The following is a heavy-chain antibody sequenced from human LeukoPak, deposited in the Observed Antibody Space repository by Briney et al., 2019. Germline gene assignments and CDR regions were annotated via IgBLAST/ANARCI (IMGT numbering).Heavy chain of an antibody. J-gene: IGHJ6*02. CDR2: INTNTGNP. D-gene: IGHD6-13*01. V-gene: IGHV7-4-1*02. CDR1: GYTFTSYA. Sequence: ASVKVSCKASGYTFTSYAMNWVRQAPGQGLEWMGWINTNTGNPTYAQGFTGRFVFSLDTSVSTAYLQISSLRAEDTAVYYCARDGAAAGPESYYYYYYGMDVWGQGTTVTVSS. CDR3: ARDGAAAGPESYYYYYYGMDV.